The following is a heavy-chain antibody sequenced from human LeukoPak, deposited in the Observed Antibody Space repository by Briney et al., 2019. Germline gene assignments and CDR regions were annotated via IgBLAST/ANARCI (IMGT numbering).Heavy chain of an antibody. J-gene: IGHJ1*01. CDR1: GFTFSDYY. V-gene: IGHV3-11*01. Sequence: GGSLRLSCAASGFTFSDYYMSWIRQAPGKGLEWVSYISSSGSTTYYADSVKGRFTISRDNAKNSLYLQMNSLRAEDTAVYYCARERGGSDYPEYLQQWGQGTLVTVSS. D-gene: IGHD1-26*01. CDR2: ISSSGSTT. CDR3: ARERGGSDYPEYLQQ.